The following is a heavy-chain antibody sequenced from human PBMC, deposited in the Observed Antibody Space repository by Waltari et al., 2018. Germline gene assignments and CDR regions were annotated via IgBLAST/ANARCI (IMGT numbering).Heavy chain of an antibody. CDR3: ARDFYGSGSSTDY. J-gene: IGHJ4*02. V-gene: IGHV3-64*01. D-gene: IGHD3-10*01. Sequence: EVQLVESGGGLVQPGGSLRLSCAASGFTFSSYAMHCVRQAPGKGLEYVSAISSNGGRTYYANSVKCRCTISRDKSKNTLYLQMGSLRADDTAVYYCARDFYGSGSSTDYWGQGTLVTVSS. CDR1: GFTFSSYA. CDR2: ISSNGGRT.